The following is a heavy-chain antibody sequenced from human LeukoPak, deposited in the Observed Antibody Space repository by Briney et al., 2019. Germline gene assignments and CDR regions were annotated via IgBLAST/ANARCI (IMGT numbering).Heavy chain of an antibody. CDR2: ITPIFRTP. CDR1: GGTFSSTT. Sequence: GASVKVSCKASGGTFSSTTINWVRQAPGQGLEWMGGITPIFRTPNYAQKFQGRVTITAVESMSTAYMELSSLRSEDTAVYYCARWATVTTQDAFDIWGQGTMVTVSS. V-gene: IGHV1-69*13. CDR3: ARWATVTTQDAFDI. J-gene: IGHJ3*02. D-gene: IGHD4-17*01.